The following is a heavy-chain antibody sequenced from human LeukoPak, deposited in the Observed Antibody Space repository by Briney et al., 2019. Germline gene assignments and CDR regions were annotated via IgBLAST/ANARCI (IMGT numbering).Heavy chain of an antibody. CDR1: GFTFNGYN. J-gene: IGHJ6*03. CDR3: ARDPYSGSYWNYYYYYMDV. V-gene: IGHV3-21*01. D-gene: IGHD1-26*01. CDR2: ITSSSTYM. Sequence: PGGSLRLSCAASGFTFNGYNMNWVRQAPGKGLDWVSSITSSSTYMYYADSVKGRFTISRDNARNSLYLQMNSLRAEDTAVYYCARDPYSGSYWNYYYYYMDVWGKGTTVTISS.